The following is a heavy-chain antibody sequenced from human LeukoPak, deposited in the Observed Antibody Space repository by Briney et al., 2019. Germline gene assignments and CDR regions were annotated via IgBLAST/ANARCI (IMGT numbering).Heavy chain of an antibody. J-gene: IGHJ4*02. CDR1: GGSISSGGYY. CDR3: ARYYYGSGSYRRPFDY. D-gene: IGHD3-10*01. V-gene: IGHV4-61*08. CDR2: IYYSGST. Sequence: SETLSLTCTVSGGSISSGGYYWSWIRQPPGKGLEWIGYIYYSGSTNYNPSLKSRVTISVDTSKNQFSLNLSSVTAADTAVYYCARYYYGSGSYRRPFDYWGQGTLVTVSS.